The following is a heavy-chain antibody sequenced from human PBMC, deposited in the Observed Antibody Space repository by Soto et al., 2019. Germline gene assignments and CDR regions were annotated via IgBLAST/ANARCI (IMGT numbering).Heavy chain of an antibody. CDR3: IAVADGYYYYGMDV. Sequence: GGSLRLSCAASGFTFSNAWMNWVRQAPGKGLEWVGRIKSKADGGTTDFAAPVKGRFTISRDDSINTLFLQMNSLKTEDAGVYYCIAVADGYYYYGMDVWGQVTTVTVSS. CDR2: IKSKADGGTT. V-gene: IGHV3-15*07. J-gene: IGHJ6*02. D-gene: IGHD6-19*01. CDR1: GFTFSNAW.